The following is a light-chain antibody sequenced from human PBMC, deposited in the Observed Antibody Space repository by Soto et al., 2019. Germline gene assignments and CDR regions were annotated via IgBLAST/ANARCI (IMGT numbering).Light chain of an antibody. V-gene: IGKV3-20*01. CDR2: GTS. Sequence: EIVLTQSPGTLSLSPGERATLSCRASQSVSSKYLAWYQQKPGQAPRVLIYGTSIRASGVPERFSGGGSGTDFTLTITRLEPEDFAVYYCQQYGSSNFNCCPGTKVDI. CDR3: QQYGSSNFN. J-gene: IGKJ3*01. CDR1: QSVSSKY.